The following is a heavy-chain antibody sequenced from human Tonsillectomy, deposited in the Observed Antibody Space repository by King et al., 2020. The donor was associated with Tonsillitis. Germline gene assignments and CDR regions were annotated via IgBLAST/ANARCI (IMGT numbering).Heavy chain of an antibody. CDR2: ITSSSSYI. J-gene: IGHJ6*02. CDR3: ARDQWYGMDV. CDR1: GFTFSSYS. V-gene: IGHV3-21*01. Sequence: VQLVESGGGLVKPGGSLRLSCAASGFTFSSYSMNWVRQAPGKGLEWVSSITSSSSYIYYADSVKGRFTISRDNSKNSLYLQMNSLRAEDTAVYYCARDQWYGMDVWGQGTTVTVSS. D-gene: IGHD2-8*01.